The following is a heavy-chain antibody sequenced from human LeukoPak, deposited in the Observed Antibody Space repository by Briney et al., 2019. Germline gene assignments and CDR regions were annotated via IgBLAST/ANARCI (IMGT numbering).Heavy chain of an antibody. CDR3: ATLHDYSNRAVPF. D-gene: IGHD4-11*01. Sequence: ASVKVSCKACGYTFTGYYMHWVRQAPGQGLEWMGWINPNSGGTNYAQKFQGRVTMTRDTSISTAYMELSRLGSDDTAVYYCATLHDYSNRAVPFWGQGTLVPVSS. CDR1: GYTFTGYY. J-gene: IGHJ4*02. CDR2: INPNSGGT. V-gene: IGHV1-2*02.